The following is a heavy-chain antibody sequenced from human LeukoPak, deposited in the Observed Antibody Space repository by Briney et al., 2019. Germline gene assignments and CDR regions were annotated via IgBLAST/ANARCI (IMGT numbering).Heavy chain of an antibody. J-gene: IGHJ6*02. Sequence: SETLSLTCTVSGGSISSGDYYWSWIRQPPGKGLEWIGYIYYSGSTYYNPSLKSRVTISVDTSKNQFSLKLSSVTAADTAVYYCARENYYDILTGHTRGGMDVWGQGTTVTVSS. CDR3: ARENYYDILTGHTRGGMDV. CDR2: IYYSGST. V-gene: IGHV4-30-4*01. CDR1: GGSISSGDYY. D-gene: IGHD3-9*01.